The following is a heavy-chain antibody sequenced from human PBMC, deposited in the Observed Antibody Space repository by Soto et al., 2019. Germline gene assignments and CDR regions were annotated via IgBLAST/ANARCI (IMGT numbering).Heavy chain of an antibody. CDR3: ARWRSYCSSTSCYTDLPSWFDP. CDR1: GYSFTSYW. Sequence: GESLKISCKGSGYSFTSYWIGWVRQMPGEGLEWMGIIYPGDSDTSYSPSFQGQVTISADKSISTAYLQWSSLKASDTAMYYCARWRSYCSSTSCYTDLPSWFDPWGQGTLVTVSS. V-gene: IGHV5-51*01. CDR2: IYPGDSDT. J-gene: IGHJ5*02. D-gene: IGHD2-2*02.